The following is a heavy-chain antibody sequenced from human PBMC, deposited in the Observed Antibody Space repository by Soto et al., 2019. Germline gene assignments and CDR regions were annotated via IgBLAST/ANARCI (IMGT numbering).Heavy chain of an antibody. V-gene: IGHV3-23*01. CDR1: GFTFISYA. J-gene: IGHJ3*02. D-gene: IGHD2-2*01. Sequence: GGSLRLSCAASGFTFISYAMSWVRQAPGKGLEWVSAISGSGGSTYYADSVKGRFTISRDNSKNTLYLQMNSLRAEDTAVYYCAKDLVSCSSTSCYAGAFDIWGQGTMVTVSS. CDR2: ISGSGGST. CDR3: AKDLVSCSSTSCYAGAFDI.